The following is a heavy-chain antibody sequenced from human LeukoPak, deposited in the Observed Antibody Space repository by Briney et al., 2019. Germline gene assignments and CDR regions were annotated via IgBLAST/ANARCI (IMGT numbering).Heavy chain of an antibody. CDR3: ARAGPYYDSSVPYYFDY. CDR2: IYYSGST. V-gene: IGHV4-59*01. Sequence: SETLSLTCTVSGGSISSYYWSWIRQPPGKGLEWIGYIYYSGSTNYNPSLKSRVTISVDTSKNQFSLKLSSVTAADTAVYYCARAGPYYDSSVPYYFDYWGQGTLVTVSS. CDR1: GGSISSYY. J-gene: IGHJ4*02. D-gene: IGHD3-22*01.